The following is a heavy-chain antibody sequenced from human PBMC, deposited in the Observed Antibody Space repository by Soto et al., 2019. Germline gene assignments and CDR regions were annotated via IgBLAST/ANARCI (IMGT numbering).Heavy chain of an antibody. D-gene: IGHD6-6*01. J-gene: IGHJ4*02. CDR2: MNPNSGNT. V-gene: IGHV1-8*01. CDR1: GYTFTRYD. CDR3: ARGFRSSSYFDY. Sequence: ASVKASYKASGYTFTRYDINWVRQATGQGLEWMGWMNPNSGNTGYAQKFQGRVTMTRNTSISTAYMELSSLRSEDTAVYYCARGFRSSSYFDYWGQGKPVT.